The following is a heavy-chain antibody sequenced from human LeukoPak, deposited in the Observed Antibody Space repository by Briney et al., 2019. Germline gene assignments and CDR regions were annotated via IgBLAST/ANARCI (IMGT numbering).Heavy chain of an antibody. CDR1: GYSISSGYY. D-gene: IGHD2-15*01. CDR3: ARDGRYCSGGSCYGLFDY. V-gene: IGHV4-38-2*02. J-gene: IGHJ4*02. Sequence: PSETLSLTCAVSGYSISSGYYWGWIRQPPGKGLEWIGSIYHSGGTYYNPSLKSRVTISVDTSKNQFSLKLSSVTAADTAVYYCARDGRYCSGGSCYGLFDYWGQGTLVTVSS. CDR2: IYHSGGT.